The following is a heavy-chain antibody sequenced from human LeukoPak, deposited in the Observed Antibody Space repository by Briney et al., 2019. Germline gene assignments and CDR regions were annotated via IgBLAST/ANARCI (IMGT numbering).Heavy chain of an antibody. CDR1: GFTFSSYA. V-gene: IGHV3-64*01. CDR3: ARVYSGYDL. Sequence: GGSLRLSCAASGFTFSSYAMHWVRQAPGKGLEYVSAISSNGGSTYYANSVKGRFTISRDNSKNTLYLQMGSLRAEDMAVYYCARVYSGYDLWGQGTLVTVSS. D-gene: IGHD5-12*01. J-gene: IGHJ5*02. CDR2: ISSNGGST.